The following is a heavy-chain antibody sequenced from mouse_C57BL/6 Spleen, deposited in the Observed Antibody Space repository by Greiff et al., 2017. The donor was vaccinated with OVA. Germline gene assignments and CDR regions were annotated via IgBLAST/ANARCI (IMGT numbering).Heavy chain of an antibody. J-gene: IGHJ2*01. CDR3: ARGYYGNPLFDY. V-gene: IGHV5-4*01. CDR2: ISDGGSYT. D-gene: IGHD2-1*01. CDR1: GFTFSSYA. Sequence: EVHLVESGGGLVKPGGSLKLSCAASGFTFSSYAMSWVRQTPEKRLEWVATISDGGSYTYYPDNVKGRFTISRDNAKNNLYLQMSHLKSEDTAMYYCARGYYGNPLFDYWGQGTTLTVSS.